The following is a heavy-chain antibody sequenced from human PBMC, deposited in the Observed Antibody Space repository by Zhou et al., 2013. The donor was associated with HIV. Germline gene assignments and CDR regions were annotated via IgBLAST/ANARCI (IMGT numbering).Heavy chain of an antibody. CDR1: GGTFSSYA. D-gene: IGHD1-26*01. Sequence: QVQLVQSGAEVKKPGSSVNVSCKASGGTFSSYAISWVRQAPGQGLEWMGGIIPMFGRANYEQKFQGRVTITTDESTSTAYMELSSLRSEDTAVYYCARETSIVGRRGYFDYWGQGTLVTVSS. J-gene: IGHJ4*02. CDR2: IIPMFGRA. CDR3: ARETSIVGRRGYFDY. V-gene: IGHV1-69*05.